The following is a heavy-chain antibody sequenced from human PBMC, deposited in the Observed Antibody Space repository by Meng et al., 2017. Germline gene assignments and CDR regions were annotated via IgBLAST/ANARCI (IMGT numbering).Heavy chain of an antibody. CDR1: GYTFTGYY. J-gene: IGHJ5*02. Sequence: SVKVSCKASGYTFTGYYMHWVRQAPGQGLEWMGGIIPIFGTANYAQKFQGRVTITADESTSTAYMELSSLRSEDTAVYYCARVGQWLLPRNWFDPWGQGTLVTVSS. CDR2: IIPIFGTA. CDR3: ARVGQWLLPRNWFDP. V-gene: IGHV1-69*13. D-gene: IGHD3-22*01.